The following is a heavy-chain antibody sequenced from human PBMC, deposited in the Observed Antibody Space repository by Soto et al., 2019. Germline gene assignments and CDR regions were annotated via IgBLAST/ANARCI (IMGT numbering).Heavy chain of an antibody. CDR3: ARDGAVSTSWYMLDY. J-gene: IGHJ4*02. D-gene: IGHD6-13*01. CDR2: ISYDGSNK. V-gene: IGHV3-30-3*01. Sequence: QVQLVESGGGVVQPGRSLRLSCAASGFTFSSYAIHWVRQAPGKGLEWVAVISYDGSNKYYADSVKGRFTISRDNSKNMLYLQMNSLRAEDTAVYYCARDGAVSTSWYMLDYWGQGTLVTVSS. CDR1: GFTFSSYA.